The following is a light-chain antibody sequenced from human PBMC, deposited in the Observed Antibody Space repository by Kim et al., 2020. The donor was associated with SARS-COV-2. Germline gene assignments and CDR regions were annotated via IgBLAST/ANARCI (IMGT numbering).Light chain of an antibody. CDR1: QYVSSS. CDR2: DTF. J-gene: IGKJ2*01. CDR3: QQSHDFPYT. Sequence: DIQLTQSPSSLSASVGDRVTITCRASQYVSSSLNWYRQKSGKAPELLIYDTFSLQSGAPSRFSGSRSGTDFTLTITSLQPGDLATYFCQQSHDFPYTFGQGTKLEI. V-gene: IGKV1-39*01.